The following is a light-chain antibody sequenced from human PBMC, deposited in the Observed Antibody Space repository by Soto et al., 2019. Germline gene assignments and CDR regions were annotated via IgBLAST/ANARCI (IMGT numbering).Light chain of an antibody. V-gene: IGKV1-5*03. Sequence: DIQMTHSPSALDASVVDGVKLTCRASQSISSYLNWYQQKPGKAPKLLIYKASTLNSGVPSRFSGSGSGTEFTLTISSLQPDDFATYYCQHYNSYSEAVGQGTKV. CDR1: QSISSY. CDR3: QHYNSYSEA. CDR2: KAS. J-gene: IGKJ1*01.